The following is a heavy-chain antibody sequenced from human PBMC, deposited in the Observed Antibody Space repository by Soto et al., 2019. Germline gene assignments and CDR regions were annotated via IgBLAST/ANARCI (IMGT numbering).Heavy chain of an antibody. D-gene: IGHD3-16*02. J-gene: IGHJ4*02. V-gene: IGHV2-5*01. Sequence: QITLKESGPTLVKPTQTLTLTCTFSGFALSTTGVGVGWIRQPPGKALEWLALIYWNDDKRYSPSLRSRLTITKDTFKNQVVLTMTNMYPVDTAKYYFVNWIPRGYQKWVCFDYWGQETLVTVSS. CDR1: GFALSTTGVG. CDR2: IYWNDDK. CDR3: VNWIPRGYQKWVCFDY.